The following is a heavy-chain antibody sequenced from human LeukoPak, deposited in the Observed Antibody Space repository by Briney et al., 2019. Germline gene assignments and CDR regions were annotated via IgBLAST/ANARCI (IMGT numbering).Heavy chain of an antibody. V-gene: IGHV4-34*01. CDR2: IYYSGST. D-gene: IGHD3-16*01. CDR3: ARSELNDYFKY. J-gene: IGHJ4*02. CDR1: GGSFSGYY. Sequence: SETLSLTCAVYGGSFSGYYWGWIRQPPGKGLEWIGSIYYSGSTYSNPSLKSRVTISGDTSKNQLSLKLTSVTAADTAVYFCARSELNDYFKYWGQGILVTVST.